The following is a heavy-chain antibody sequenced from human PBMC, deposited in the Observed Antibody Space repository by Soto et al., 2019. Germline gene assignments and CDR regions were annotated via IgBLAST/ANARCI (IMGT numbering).Heavy chain of an antibody. CDR2: IKQDGTEI. V-gene: IGHV3-7*05. J-gene: IGHJ4*02. CDR3: ARDRNGGFFDY. CDR1: GFTVSNYL. D-gene: IGHD2-8*01. Sequence: EVQPVESGGGLVQPGGSLRLSCAASGFTVSNYLMTWVRQAPGKGLEWVANIKQDGTEIYYVDSVKGRFTISRDNSENSLYLQMNSLRAEDTAVYYCARDRNGGFFDYWAQGTLVTVSS.